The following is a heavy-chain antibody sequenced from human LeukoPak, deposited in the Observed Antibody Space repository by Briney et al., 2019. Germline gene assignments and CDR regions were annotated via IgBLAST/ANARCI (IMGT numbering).Heavy chain of an antibody. CDR2: INHSGST. D-gene: IGHD3-9*01. CDR3: ARGSVTGYYTFDY. Sequence: SETLSLTCAVYGGSFSGYYWSWIRQPPGKGLEWIGEINHSGSTNYNPSLKSRVTISVDTSKNQFSLKLSSVTAAYTAVYYCARGSVTGYYTFDYWGQGTLVTVSS. CDR1: GGSFSGYY. V-gene: IGHV4-34*01. J-gene: IGHJ4*02.